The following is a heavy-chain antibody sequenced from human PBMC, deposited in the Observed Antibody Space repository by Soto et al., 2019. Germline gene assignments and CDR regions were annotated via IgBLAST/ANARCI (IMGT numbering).Heavy chain of an antibody. CDR2: IYYSGST. CDR1: GGSISSGDYY. D-gene: IGHD3-3*01. Sequence: PSETLSLTCTVSGGSISSGDYYWSWIRQPPGKGLEWIGYIYYSGSTNYNPSLKSRVTISVDTSKNQFSLKLSSVTAADTAVYYCARDSHDFWSGFDYWGQGTLVTVSS. V-gene: IGHV4-61*08. J-gene: IGHJ4*02. CDR3: ARDSHDFWSGFDY.